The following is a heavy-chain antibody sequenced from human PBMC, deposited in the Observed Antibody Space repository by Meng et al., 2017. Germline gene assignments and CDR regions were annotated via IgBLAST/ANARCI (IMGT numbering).Heavy chain of an antibody. CDR1: GGSFSGHY. Sequence: VRPQHAGEVLLTLSETRSLTCAGYGGSFSGHYWSWIRQPPGKGLEWIGEINHSASTNYNPSLNSRVTISVDTSKNQFSLKLSSVTAADTAVYYCARRRGGSSDWFDPWGQGTLVTVSS. CDR3: ARRRGGSSDWFDP. D-gene: IGHD6-6*01. CDR2: INHSAST. J-gene: IGHJ5*02. V-gene: IGHV4-34*01.